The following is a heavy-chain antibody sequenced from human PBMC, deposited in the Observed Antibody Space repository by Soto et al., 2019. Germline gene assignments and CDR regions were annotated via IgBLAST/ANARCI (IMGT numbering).Heavy chain of an antibody. J-gene: IGHJ4*02. CDR3: AKARGGYCSSTSRSLFAY. V-gene: IGHV3-30*18. D-gene: IGHD2-2*01. Sequence: GGSLRLSCAASGFTFSSYGMHWVRQAPGKGLEWVAVISYDGSNKYYADSVKGRFTISRDNSKNTLYLQMNSLRAEDTAVYYCAKARGGYCSSTSRSLFAYRGQRTLVTVSA. CDR1: GFTFSSYG. CDR2: ISYDGSNK.